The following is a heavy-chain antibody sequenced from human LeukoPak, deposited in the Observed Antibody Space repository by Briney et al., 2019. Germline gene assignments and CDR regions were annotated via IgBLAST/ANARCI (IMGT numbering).Heavy chain of an antibody. CDR1: GYTFTSYY. CDR3: AREWSIAAHAGWFDP. D-gene: IGHD6-6*01. J-gene: IGHJ5*02. CDR2: IIPIFGTA. V-gene: IGHV1-69*06. Sequence: ASVKVSCKASGYTFTSYYMHWVRQAPGQGLEWMGGIIPIFGTANYAQKFQGRVTITADKSTSTAYMELSSLRSEDTAVYYCAREWSIAAHAGWFDPWGQGTLVTVSS.